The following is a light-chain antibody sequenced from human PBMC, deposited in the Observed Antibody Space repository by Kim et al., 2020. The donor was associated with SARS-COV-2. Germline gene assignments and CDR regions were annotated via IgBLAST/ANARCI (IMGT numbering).Light chain of an antibody. J-gene: IGKJ1*01. Sequence: DIRMTQSPSTLSASTGDRVTITCRASQSVNSYLAWYQQKPGKAPKLLIYDASTMASGVPARFSGSGSGTEFALTISSLQSEDFVTYYCQQYKIFPRTFGRGTKVDIK. CDR2: DAS. V-gene: IGKV1-5*01. CDR3: QQYKIFPRT. CDR1: QSVNSY.